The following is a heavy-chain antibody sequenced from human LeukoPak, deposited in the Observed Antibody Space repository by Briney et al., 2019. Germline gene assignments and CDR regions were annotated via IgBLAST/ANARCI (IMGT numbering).Heavy chain of an antibody. Sequence: SETLSLTCTVSGGSISSYYWSWIRQPAGKGLEWIGRIQTSGSTNYNPSLESRVTMSVDTSKNQFSLKLSSVTAADTAVYYCARAFKGRYYDSSGYYNGMDVWGQGTTVTVSS. V-gene: IGHV4-4*07. CDR2: IQTSGST. CDR1: GGSISSYY. J-gene: IGHJ6*02. CDR3: ARAFKGRYYDSSGYYNGMDV. D-gene: IGHD3-22*01.